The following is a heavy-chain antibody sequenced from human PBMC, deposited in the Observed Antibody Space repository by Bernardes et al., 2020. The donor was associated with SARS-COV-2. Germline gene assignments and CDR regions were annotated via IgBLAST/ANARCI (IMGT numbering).Heavy chain of an antibody. CDR1: GGSISSYY. Sequence: ETLSLTCTVSGGSISSYYWSWIRQPPGKGLEWIGYIYYSGSTNYNPSLKSRVTISLDTSKNQFSLKLSSVTGADTAVYYCAAYCISTSCHFDYWGQGTLVTVSS. J-gene: IGHJ4*02. CDR2: IYYSGST. CDR3: AAYCISTSCHFDY. D-gene: IGHD2-2*01. V-gene: IGHV4-59*01.